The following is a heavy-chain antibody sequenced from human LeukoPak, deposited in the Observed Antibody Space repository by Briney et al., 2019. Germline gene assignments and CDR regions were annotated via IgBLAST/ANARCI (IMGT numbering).Heavy chain of an antibody. Sequence: GGSLRLSCAASGFTFSTYWMTWVRQAPGKGLEWVANIKQDGSEKYFVDSVKGRFTISRDNAKNSLYLQMNSLRAEDTALYYCAREVERYSSSGEFYYYYYYMDVWGKGTTVTVSS. D-gene: IGHD6-13*01. J-gene: IGHJ6*03. CDR2: IKQDGSEK. V-gene: IGHV3-7*03. CDR3: AREVERYSSSGEFYYYYYYMDV. CDR1: GFTFSTYW.